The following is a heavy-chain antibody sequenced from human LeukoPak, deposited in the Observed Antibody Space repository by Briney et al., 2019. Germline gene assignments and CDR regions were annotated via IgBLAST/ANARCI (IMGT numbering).Heavy chain of an antibody. CDR2: INPNSGGT. CDR3: ARDSELSAMVDY. CDR1: GYTFTGYY. J-gene: IGHJ4*02. Sequence: ASVKVSCKASGYTFTGYYMHWVRQAPGQGLEGMGWINPNSGGTNYAQKFQGRVTMTRDTSISTAYMELSGLRSDDTAVYYCARDSELSAMVDYWGQGTLVTVSS. V-gene: IGHV1-2*02. D-gene: IGHD5-18*01.